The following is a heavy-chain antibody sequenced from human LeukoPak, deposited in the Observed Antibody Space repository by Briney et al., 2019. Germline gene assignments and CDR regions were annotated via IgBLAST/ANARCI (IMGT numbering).Heavy chain of an antibody. D-gene: IGHD6-19*01. CDR3: ARDIAVAGNWFDP. J-gene: IGHJ5*02. V-gene: IGHV3-23*01. Sequence: GGSLRLSCAASGFTFSSYGMSWVRRAPGKGPEWVSGISGSGGNTYYADSVKGRFTISRDNAKNSLYLQMNSLRAEDTAVYYCARDIAVAGNWFDPWGQGTLVTVSS. CDR1: GFTFSSYG. CDR2: ISGSGGNT.